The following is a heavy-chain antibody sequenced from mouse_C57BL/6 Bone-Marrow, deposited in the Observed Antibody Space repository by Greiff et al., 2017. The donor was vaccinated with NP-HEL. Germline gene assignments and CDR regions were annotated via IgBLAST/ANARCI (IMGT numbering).Heavy chain of an antibody. V-gene: IGHV1-18*01. CDR1: GYTFTDYN. Sequence: EVHLVESGPELVKPGASVKIPCKASGYTFTDYNMDWVKQSHGKSLEWIGDINPNNGGTIYNQKFKGKATLTVDKSSSTAYMELRSLTYEDTAVYYCARSGTAQSWFAYWGQGTLVTVSA. J-gene: IGHJ3*01. D-gene: IGHD3-2*02. CDR3: ARSGTAQSWFAY. CDR2: INPNNGGT.